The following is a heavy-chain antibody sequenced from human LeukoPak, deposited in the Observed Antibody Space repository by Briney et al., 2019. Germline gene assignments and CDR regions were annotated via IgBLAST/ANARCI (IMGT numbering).Heavy chain of an antibody. D-gene: IGHD6-19*01. V-gene: IGHV3-74*01. CDR2: IYADGRRT. CDR3: VRDRAGFDP. J-gene: IGHJ5*02. Sequence: GGSLRLSCAASGFSLSSYWMHWVRHAPGKGLVWVSRIYADGRRTDYADSVKGRFTISRDNAKNTLYLHMNSLRAEDTAVYYCVRDRAGFDPWGQGTLVTVSS. CDR1: GFSLSSYW.